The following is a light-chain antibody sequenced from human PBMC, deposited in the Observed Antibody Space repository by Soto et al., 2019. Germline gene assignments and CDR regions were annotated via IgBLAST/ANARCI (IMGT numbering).Light chain of an antibody. CDR2: GAS. J-gene: IGKJ4*01. CDR3: QQYGSSPP. Sequence: EIVLTQSPGTLSLSPGERATLSCRASQSVSSSYLAWYQQKPGQAPRLLIYGASSRATGIPDRFSGSGSGTDFTLTISSREPEDFAVYYCQQYGSSPPFGGGTKVEIK. V-gene: IGKV3-20*01. CDR1: QSVSSSY.